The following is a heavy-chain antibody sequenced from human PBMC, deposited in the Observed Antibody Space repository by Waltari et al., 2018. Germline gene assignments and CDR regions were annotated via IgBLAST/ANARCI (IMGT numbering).Heavy chain of an antibody. Sequence: QVQLVQSGAEVKKPGASVKVSCKASGYTFTSYAMHWVRQAPGQRLEWMGWINARNGNTKYAQKFQGRVTITRDTTASKADMELSSLRSEDTAVYYGASQLLLGYCSGGSCSEGDYWGQGTLVTVSS. D-gene: IGHD2-15*01. V-gene: IGHV1-3*01. CDR2: INARNGNT. CDR3: ASQLLLGYCSGGSCSEGDY. J-gene: IGHJ4*02. CDR1: GYTFTSYA.